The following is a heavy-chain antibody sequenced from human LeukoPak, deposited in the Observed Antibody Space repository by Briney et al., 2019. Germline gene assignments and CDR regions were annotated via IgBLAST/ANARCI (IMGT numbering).Heavy chain of an antibody. J-gene: IGHJ4*02. Sequence: GGSLRLSCAASGFTFSSYGMHWVRQAPGKGLAWVSYIAGSDTATYYVDSVKGRFTISRDKSKNTLYLQMNSLRAEDTAVYYCVEGSWYNWGQGTLVTVSS. V-gene: IGHV3-23*01. D-gene: IGHD3-3*01. CDR2: IAGSDTAT. CDR1: GFTFSSYG. CDR3: VEGSWYN.